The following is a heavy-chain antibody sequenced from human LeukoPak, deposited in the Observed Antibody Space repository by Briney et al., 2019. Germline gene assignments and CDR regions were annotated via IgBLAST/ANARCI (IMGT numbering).Heavy chain of an antibody. CDR1: VCSFTSWG. D-gene: IGHD3-10*01. CDR3: ARNSRFLFLWFGELLDY. V-gene: IGHV1-18*01. J-gene: IGHJ4*02. Sequence: AVKISCNTSVCSFTSWGSSWVRQAPGQWLERMVWISGYNGNTNYAQKLQRRVTITTETSKSTAYIELRSLRSDDTAVYYCARNSRFLFLWFGELLDYWGQGTMVNVS. CDR2: ISGYNGNT.